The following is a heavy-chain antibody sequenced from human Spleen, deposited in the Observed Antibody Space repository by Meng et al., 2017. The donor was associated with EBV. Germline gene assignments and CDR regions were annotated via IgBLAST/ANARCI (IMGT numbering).Heavy chain of an antibody. V-gene: IGHV3-74*01. D-gene: IGHD1-1*01. J-gene: IGHJ4*02. Sequence: EVQVVESGGGLVRPGGSLRLSCAASGFTFSGYWMHWVRQAPGKGLVWVSRTNGDGSDTRYADSVKGRFTISRDNAKNTLFLQMNSLRAEDTAVYYCTRDDASQTDWGQGTLVTVSS. CDR1: GFTFSGYW. CDR2: TNGDGSDT. CDR3: TRDDASQTD.